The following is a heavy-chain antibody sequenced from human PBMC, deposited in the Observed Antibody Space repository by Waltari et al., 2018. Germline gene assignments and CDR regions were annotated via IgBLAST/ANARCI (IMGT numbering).Heavy chain of an antibody. V-gene: IGHV3-48*04. CDR2: ISGDSATR. CDR3: VRGLGEMATNPYFYYYMDV. D-gene: IGHD5-12*01. CDR1: GFTFSAYS. Sequence: EVQLVESGGGLVQPGGSLRLSCAASGFTFSAYSVSWVRQAPGKGLEWVSHISGDSATRYYAGSVKGRFSISRDNTKNSLYLQMKSLRAEDSAVYYCVRGLGEMATNPYFYYYMDVWGKGTTVTVSS. J-gene: IGHJ6*03.